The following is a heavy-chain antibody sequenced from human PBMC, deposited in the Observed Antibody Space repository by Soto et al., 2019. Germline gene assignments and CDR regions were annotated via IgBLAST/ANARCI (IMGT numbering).Heavy chain of an antibody. CDR2: IYYGGST. CDR1: GGTIRGGGYC. J-gene: IGHJ4*02. D-gene: IGHD2-8*01. Sequence: TLCVRWTVAGGTIRGGGYCWSLIHQHPGKGLEWIGYIYYGGSTYYNASLRSRLTIAADTSRNQFSLKLRSVTAADTAVYYCARHYKCSNGVCFKSFDYWGQGTLVPVS. V-gene: IGHV4-31*02. CDR3: ARHYKCSNGVCFKSFDY.